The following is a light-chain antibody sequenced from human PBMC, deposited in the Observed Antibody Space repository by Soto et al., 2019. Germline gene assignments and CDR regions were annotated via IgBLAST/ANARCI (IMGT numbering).Light chain of an antibody. CDR3: QQRSNWSFT. CDR1: QSVSSY. J-gene: IGKJ4*01. V-gene: IGKV3-11*01. Sequence: EIVLTQSPATLSLSPGERATLSCRASQSVSSYLAWYQQKPGQAPRLLIYDASNRATGIPARSSGSGSGTDFTLTISSLEPEDFAVYYCQQRSNWSFTFGGGTKVEIK. CDR2: DAS.